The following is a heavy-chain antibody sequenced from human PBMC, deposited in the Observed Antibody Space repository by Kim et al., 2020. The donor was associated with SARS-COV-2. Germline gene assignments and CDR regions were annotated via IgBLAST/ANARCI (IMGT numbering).Heavy chain of an antibody. Sequence: GESLKISYKGFGYRFSNYWIGWVRQMPGKGLEWMGAIYPDNFEIRYSPPFQGHVTVSVDKSTDTAYLRLNSLKASDTATYYCARTYSGYDFDYWGQGTLVTVSS. CDR3: ARTYSGYDFDY. CDR2: IYPDNFEI. D-gene: IGHD5-12*01. J-gene: IGHJ4*02. V-gene: IGHV5-51*01. CDR1: GYRFSNYW.